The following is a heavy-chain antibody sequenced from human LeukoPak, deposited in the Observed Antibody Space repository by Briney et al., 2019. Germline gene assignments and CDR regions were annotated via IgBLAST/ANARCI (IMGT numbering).Heavy chain of an antibody. D-gene: IGHD7-27*01. Sequence: SQTLSLTCTVSGGSISSGGYYWSWIRQHPGKGLEWIGYIYYSGSTYYNPSLKSRVTISVDTSNNQFSLKLSSVTAADTAVYYCASQTETGESYYFDYWGQGTLVTVSP. J-gene: IGHJ4*02. V-gene: IGHV4-31*03. CDR1: GGSISSGGYY. CDR3: ASQTETGESYYFDY. CDR2: IYYSGST.